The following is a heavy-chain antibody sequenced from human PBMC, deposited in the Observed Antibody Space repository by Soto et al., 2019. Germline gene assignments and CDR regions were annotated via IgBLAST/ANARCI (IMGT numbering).Heavy chain of an antibody. CDR1: GGTFSSYA. CDR2: IIPIFGTA. D-gene: IGHD6-19*01. Sequence: GASVKVSCKASGGTFSSYAISWVRQAPGQGLEWMGGIIPIFGTANYAQKFQGRVTITADESTSTAYMELSSLRSEDTAVYYCARSLNCSGWRGYYYYGMDVWGQGTTVTVSS. J-gene: IGHJ6*02. V-gene: IGHV1-69*13. CDR3: ARSLNCSGWRGYYYYGMDV.